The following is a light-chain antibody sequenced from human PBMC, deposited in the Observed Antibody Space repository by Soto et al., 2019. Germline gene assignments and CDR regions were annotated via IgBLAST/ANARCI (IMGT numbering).Light chain of an antibody. CDR3: TSYTTSSPYLV. J-gene: IGLJ3*02. CDR2: DVT. V-gene: IGLV2-14*03. CDR1: SSDVGGYNY. Sequence: QSALTQPASVSGSPGQSITISCTGTSSDVGGYNYVSWYQHHTGKAPKLMIYDVTNRPSGVSNRFSGSKSGNTASLTISGLQAEDEADYYCTSYTTSSPYLVFGGGTKLTVL.